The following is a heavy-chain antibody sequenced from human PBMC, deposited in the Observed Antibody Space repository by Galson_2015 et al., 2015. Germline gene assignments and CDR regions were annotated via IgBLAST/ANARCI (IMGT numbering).Heavy chain of an antibody. Sequence: SVKVSCEASGGTFSSYAISWVRQAPGQGLEWMGGIIPIFGTANYAQKFQGRVTITADESTSTAYMELSSLRSEDTAVYYCARDSPTHNYYDSSGPLHEWGQGTLVTVSS. CDR2: IIPIFGTA. D-gene: IGHD3-22*01. CDR3: ARDSPTHNYYDSSGPLHE. CDR1: GGTFSSYA. V-gene: IGHV1-69*13. J-gene: IGHJ4*02.